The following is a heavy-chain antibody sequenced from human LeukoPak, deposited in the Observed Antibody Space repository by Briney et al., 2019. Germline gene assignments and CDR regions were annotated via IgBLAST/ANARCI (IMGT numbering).Heavy chain of an antibody. V-gene: IGHV4-39*01. CDR1: GGSISSGNYY. J-gene: IGHJ1*01. D-gene: IGHD1-14*01. CDR2: IHYGGST. CDR3: ASPARTHFQH. Sequence: SETLSLTCTVSGGSISSGNYYWDWIRQPPGKGLAWIGSIHYGGSTFYNPSLKSRVTMSVDTSNNQFSLRLSSVTAADTAVYHCASPARTHFQHWGQGTLFTVSS.